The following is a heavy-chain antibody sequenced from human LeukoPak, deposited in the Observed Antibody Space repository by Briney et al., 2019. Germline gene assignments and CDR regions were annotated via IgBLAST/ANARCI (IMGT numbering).Heavy chain of an antibody. V-gene: IGHV3-21*01. CDR1: GFTFSSYS. CDR2: ISSSSSNI. J-gene: IGHJ4*02. CDR3: AGAPEEWELLPHGHFDY. Sequence: GGSLRLSCAASGFTFSSYSMNWVRQAPGKGLEWVSSISSSSSNIYYADSVKGRLTISRDKAKNSVYMQMNSLRAEDTAVYYCAGAPEEWELLPHGHFDYWGQGTLVTVSS. D-gene: IGHD1-26*01.